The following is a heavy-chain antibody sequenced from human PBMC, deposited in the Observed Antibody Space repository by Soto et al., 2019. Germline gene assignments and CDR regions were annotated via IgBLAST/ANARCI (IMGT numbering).Heavy chain of an antibody. V-gene: IGHV4-31*03. Sequence: QVQLQESGPGLVKPSQTLSLTCTVSGGSISSGDYYWSWIRQHPGKGLEWIGYIYYSGSTYYNPYLKTRVTXSXDXXNNQCSLKLRSLTAADTAADYCARWWSGSRQAFGPWGQGTLVTVSS. J-gene: IGHJ5*02. CDR1: GGSISSGDYY. CDR2: IYYSGST. CDR3: ARWWSGSRQAFGP. D-gene: IGHD3-3*01.